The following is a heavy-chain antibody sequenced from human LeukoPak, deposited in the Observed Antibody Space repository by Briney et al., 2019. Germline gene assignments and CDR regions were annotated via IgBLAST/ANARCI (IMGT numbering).Heavy chain of an antibody. D-gene: IGHD6-19*01. J-gene: IGHJ4*02. V-gene: IGHV4-4*07. Sequence: SETLSLTCAVSGYSISSGYYWGWIRQPAGKGLEWIGRIYTSGSINHNPSLKSRVTMSVDTSKNQFSLKLSSVTAADTAVYYCARAAVAGIPNFDYWGQGTLVTVSS. CDR1: GYSISSGYY. CDR3: ARAAVAGIPNFDY. CDR2: IYTSGSI.